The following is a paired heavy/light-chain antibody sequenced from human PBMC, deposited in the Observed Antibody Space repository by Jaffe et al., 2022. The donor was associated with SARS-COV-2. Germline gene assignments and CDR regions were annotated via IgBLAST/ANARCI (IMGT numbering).Heavy chain of an antibody. Sequence: EVQLVESGGGLVQPGGSLRLSCAASGFTFSSNWMHWVRQAPGKGLLWVSRTNSDGSTTNYADSVKGRFTISRDNAKNTLYLQMDSLRADDTAVYYCARGAYASSRIDYWGQGTLVTVSS. J-gene: IGHJ4*02. CDR2: TNSDGSTT. D-gene: IGHD2-2*01. CDR3: ARGAYASSRIDY. V-gene: IGHV3-74*01. CDR1: GFTFSSNW.
Light chain of an antibody. V-gene: IGKV2-28*01. CDR2: LGS. Sequence: DIVMTQSPLSLPVTPGEPASISCRSSQSLLHSNGYNYLDWYLQKPGQSPQLLIYLGSNRASGVPDRFSGSGSGTDFTLKISRVEAEDVGVYYCMQGLQIPLTFGGGTKVEIK. CDR1: QSLLHSNGYNY. J-gene: IGKJ4*01. CDR3: MQGLQIPLT.